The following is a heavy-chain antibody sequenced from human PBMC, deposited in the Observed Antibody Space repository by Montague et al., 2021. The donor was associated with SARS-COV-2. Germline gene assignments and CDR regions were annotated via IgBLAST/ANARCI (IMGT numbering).Heavy chain of an antibody. D-gene: IGHD3-10*01. Sequence: ETRSLTCTVSGGSISSSSYYWGWIRQPPGKGLEWIGSIYYSGSTYYNPSLKSRVTISVDTSKNQFSLKLSSVTAADTAVYYCARDLRRGFDPWGQGTLVTVSS. V-gene: IGHV4-39*07. CDR2: IYYSGST. J-gene: IGHJ5*02. CDR3: ARDLRRGFDP. CDR1: GGSISSSSYY.